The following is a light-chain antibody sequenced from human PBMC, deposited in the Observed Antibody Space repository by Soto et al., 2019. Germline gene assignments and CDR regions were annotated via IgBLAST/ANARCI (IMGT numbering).Light chain of an antibody. CDR2: DAS. V-gene: IGKV3-11*01. Sequence: IVLTQSPATLHSSPGERATLSYSASQSVNSYLTWYQQKPGQPPTRLIYDASNRATGIPARFSGRGSGTDFSLSVSSLEPEDFAVYYCHERRTWPLMFGPGTNVYI. CDR1: QSVNSY. J-gene: IGKJ3*01. CDR3: HERRTWPLM.